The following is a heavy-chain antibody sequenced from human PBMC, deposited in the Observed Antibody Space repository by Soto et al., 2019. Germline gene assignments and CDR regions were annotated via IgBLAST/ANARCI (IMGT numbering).Heavy chain of an antibody. J-gene: IGHJ4*02. Sequence: SETLSLTCTVSGGSISSGDYYWTWIRQPPGKGLEWIGYIYYSGSTYYNPSLKSRVTISVDTSKNQFSLKLSSVTAADTAVYYCARINSGGSGSPFDYWGQGTLVTVS. D-gene: IGHD3-10*01. CDR1: GGSISSGDYY. V-gene: IGHV4-30-4*01. CDR2: IYYSGST. CDR3: ARINSGGSGSPFDY.